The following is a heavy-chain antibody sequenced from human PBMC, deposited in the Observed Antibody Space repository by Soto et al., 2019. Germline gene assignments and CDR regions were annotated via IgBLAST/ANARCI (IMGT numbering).Heavy chain of an antibody. CDR1: GYSFTSYW. V-gene: IGHV5-51*01. D-gene: IGHD3-3*01. J-gene: IGHJ4*02. Sequence: GESLKISCKGSGYSFTSYWIGGVRQMPWKGLEWMGIIYPGDSDTRYSPSFQGQVTISADKSISTAYLQWSSLKASDTAMYYCARRKDFWSGYWPYYFDYWGQGTLVTVSS. CDR2: IYPGDSDT. CDR3: ARRKDFWSGYWPYYFDY.